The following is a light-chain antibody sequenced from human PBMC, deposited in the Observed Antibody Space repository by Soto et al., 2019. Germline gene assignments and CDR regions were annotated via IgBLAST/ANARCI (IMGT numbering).Light chain of an antibody. CDR2: WAS. CDR1: QTVLDSVNNKDY. Sequence: DIVMTQSPDSLAVSMGERATINCKSSQTVLDSVNNKDYLTWYQQKPGQPPKLLIYWASTREFGVPDRFSGSGSGTDFTLTISSLQAEDVAVYYCQQYYSTPRTLGHGTKVEIK. J-gene: IGKJ1*01. V-gene: IGKV4-1*01. CDR3: QQYYSTPRT.